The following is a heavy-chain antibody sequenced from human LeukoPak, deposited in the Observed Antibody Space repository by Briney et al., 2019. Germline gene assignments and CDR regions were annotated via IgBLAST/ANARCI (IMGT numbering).Heavy chain of an antibody. J-gene: IGHJ4*02. CDR1: GWSFSGYY. CDR3: AVGAAAGTPGY. D-gene: IGHD6-13*01. Sequence: SETLSLTCAVYGWSFSGYYWSWIRQPPGKGQEWIGEINHSGSTNYNPSLKSRVTISVDTSKNQFSLKLSSVTAADTAVYYCAVGAAAGTPGYWGQGTLVTVSS. CDR2: INHSGST. V-gene: IGHV4-34*01.